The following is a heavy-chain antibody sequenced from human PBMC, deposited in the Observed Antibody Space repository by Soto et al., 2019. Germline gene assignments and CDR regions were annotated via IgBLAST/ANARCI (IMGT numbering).Heavy chain of an antibody. J-gene: IGHJ4*02. V-gene: IGHV4-39*01. CDR2: IYYSGST. Sequence: QLQLQESGPGLVKPSEALSLTCSVSGGSINSSSYYWGWIRQPPGKGLEWIGSIYYSGSTYYNPYLKSRGTISIDKSKNQFSLKLSSLTAADTAVDYCARLEGLATISYYFDFWGQGTLVTVSS. D-gene: IGHD3-9*01. CDR3: ARLEGLATISYYFDF. CDR1: GGSINSSSYY.